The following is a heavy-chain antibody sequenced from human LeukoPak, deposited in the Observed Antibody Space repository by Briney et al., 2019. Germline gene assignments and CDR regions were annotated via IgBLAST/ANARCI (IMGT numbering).Heavy chain of an antibody. CDR1: GFTFDDYA. J-gene: IGHJ5*02. CDR2: ISGDGDST. D-gene: IGHD4-17*01. V-gene: IGHV3-43*02. CDR3: AKDLGPSGAAWFDP. Sequence: GGSLRLSCAASGFTFDDYAMHWVRQAPGKGLEWVSLISGDGDSTYYADSVKGRFTISRDNSKNSLYLQMNGLRTEDTALYCCAKDLGPSGAAWFDPWGQGTLVTVSS.